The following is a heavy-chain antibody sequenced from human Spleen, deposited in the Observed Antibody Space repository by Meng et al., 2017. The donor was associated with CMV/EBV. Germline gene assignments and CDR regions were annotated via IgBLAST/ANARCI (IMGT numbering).Heavy chain of an antibody. J-gene: IGHJ4*02. CDR1: GFTFSDYY. V-gene: IGHV3-23*01. CDR3: AKDQDEYCSSTSCYLPDY. Sequence: GGSLRLSCAASGFTFSDYYMSWIRQAPGKGLEWVSAISGSGGSTYYADSVKGRFTISRDNSKNTLYLQMNSLRAEDTAVYYCAKDQDEYCSSTSCYLPDYWGQGTLVTVSS. D-gene: IGHD2-2*01. CDR2: ISGSGGST.